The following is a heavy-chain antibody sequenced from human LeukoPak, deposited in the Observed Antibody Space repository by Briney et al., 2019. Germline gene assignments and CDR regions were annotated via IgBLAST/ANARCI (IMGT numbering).Heavy chain of an antibody. CDR1: GFTFSRYA. V-gene: IGHV3-30*18. D-gene: IGHD3-22*01. Sequence: PGRSLRLSCAASGFTFSRYAMHWVRQAPGKGLDWGAVISYDGKNEFYADSVKGRFIISRDNSKNTLYLQMNSLKAEDTAVYSCAKGGGYYYDTSGYYWGQGALVTVSS. CDR2: ISYDGKNE. J-gene: IGHJ4*02. CDR3: AKGGGYYYDTSGYY.